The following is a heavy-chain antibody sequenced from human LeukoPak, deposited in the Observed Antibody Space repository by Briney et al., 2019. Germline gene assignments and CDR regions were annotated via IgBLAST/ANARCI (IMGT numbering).Heavy chain of an antibody. J-gene: IGHJ4*02. CDR3: ARGHPHIDY. Sequence: SETLSLTCAVYGESFSGYYWSWIRQPPGKGLEWIGEINHSGSTNYNPSLKSRVTISVDTSKNQFSLKLSSVTAADTAVYYCARGHPHIDYWGQGTLVTVSS. V-gene: IGHV4-34*01. CDR2: INHSGST. CDR1: GESFSGYY.